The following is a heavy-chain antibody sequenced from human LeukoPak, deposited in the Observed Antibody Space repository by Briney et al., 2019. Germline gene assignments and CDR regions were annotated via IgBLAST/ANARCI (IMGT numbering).Heavy chain of an antibody. Sequence: GGSLRLSCAASGFTFSSYAMSWVRQAPGKGLEWVSAISGSGGSTYYADSAKGRFTISRDNSKNTLYLQMNSLRAGDTAVYYCANHEVVPAAIGYWGQGTLVTVSS. D-gene: IGHD2-2*01. V-gene: IGHV3-23*01. CDR1: GFTFSSYA. CDR3: ANHEVVPAAIGY. J-gene: IGHJ4*02. CDR2: ISGSGGST.